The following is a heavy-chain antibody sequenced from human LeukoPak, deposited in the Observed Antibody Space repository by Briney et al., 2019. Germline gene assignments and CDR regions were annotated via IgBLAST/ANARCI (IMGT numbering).Heavy chain of an antibody. J-gene: IGHJ4*02. D-gene: IGHD6-6*01. CDR1: GFTFSSYE. V-gene: IGHV3-48*03. CDR2: ISRSGTTI. Sequence: QPGGSLRLSCAASGFTFSSYEMNWVRQAPGRGLEWVSFISRSGTTIYYADSVKGRFTISRDNAKNSLYLQMNSLRAEDTAVYYCARAGFALAPLRGTPFDYWGQGTLVTVSP. CDR3: ARAGFALAPLRGTPFDY.